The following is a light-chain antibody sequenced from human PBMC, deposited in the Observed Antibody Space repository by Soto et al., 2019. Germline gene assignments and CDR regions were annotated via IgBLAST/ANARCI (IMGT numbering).Light chain of an antibody. CDR1: QSVTSN. CDR2: VAS. V-gene: IGKV3-15*01. CDR3: QQYKNWPYT. J-gene: IGKJ2*01. Sequence: EIVMTQSPATLSVSPGERATLSCRASQSVTSNLAWYQQKPGQAPRLLIYVASTRATGIPARFSGSGSGTEFTLTISSLESEDFVVYYCQQYKNWPYTFGQGTKLEIK.